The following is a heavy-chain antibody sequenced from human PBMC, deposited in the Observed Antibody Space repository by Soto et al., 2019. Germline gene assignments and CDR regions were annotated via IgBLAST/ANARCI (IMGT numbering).Heavy chain of an antibody. CDR2: IYYSGRT. CDR1: SDSISSSRNY. CDR3: AKGNITGWTSYFDY. J-gene: IGHJ4*01. V-gene: IGHV4-39*01. Sequence: SETLSLTCTVSSDSISSSRNYWGWIRQPPGKGLAWIGTIYYSGRTYYNPSLKSRVTISADTSKNQFSLQLSSVTVSDTAFYYCAKGNITGWTSYFDYWGHGTLVTVSS. D-gene: IGHD6-19*01.